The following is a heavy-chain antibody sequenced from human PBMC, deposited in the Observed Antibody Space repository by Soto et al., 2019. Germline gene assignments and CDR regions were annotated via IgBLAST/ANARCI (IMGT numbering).Heavy chain of an antibody. D-gene: IGHD2-21*02. CDR2: IIPILGIA. CDR1: GGTFSSYT. CDR3: ARDDGLAYCGGDCYS. J-gene: IGHJ4*02. Sequence: QVQLVQSGAEVKKPGSSVKVSCKASGGTFSSYTISWVRQAPGQGLEWMGWIIPILGIANYAQKFQGRVTITADKSTSTAYMELSSLRSEDTAVYYCARDDGLAYCGGDCYSWGQGTLVTVSS. V-gene: IGHV1-69*02.